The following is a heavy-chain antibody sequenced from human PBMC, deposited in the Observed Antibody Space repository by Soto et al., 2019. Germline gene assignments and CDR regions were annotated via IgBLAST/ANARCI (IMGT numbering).Heavy chain of an antibody. V-gene: IGHV4-31*03. CDR1: GGSISSGGYY. J-gene: IGHJ4*02. CDR3: ARSSGVAAAGPFDY. CDR2: IYYSGST. D-gene: IGHD6-13*01. Sequence: QVQLQESGPGLVKPSQTLSLTCTVSGGSISSGGYYWSWIRQHPGKGLEWIGYIYYSGSTYYNPSIKSRLTISVDASKNQFSLKLSSVTAADTAVYYCARSSGVAAAGPFDYWGQGTLVTVSS.